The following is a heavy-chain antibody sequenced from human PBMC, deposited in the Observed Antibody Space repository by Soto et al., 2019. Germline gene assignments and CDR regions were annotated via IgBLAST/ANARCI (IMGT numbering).Heavy chain of an antibody. J-gene: IGHJ6*02. D-gene: IGHD6-13*01. V-gene: IGHV5-51*01. Sequence: GESLKISCKGSGYSFTSYWIGWVRQMPGKGLEWMGIIYPGDSDTRYSPSFQGQVTISADKSISTAYLQWSSLKASDTAMYYCARHPIAEAGTYYYGMDVWGQGTTVTV. CDR1: GYSFTSYW. CDR2: IYPGDSDT. CDR3: ARHPIAEAGTYYYGMDV.